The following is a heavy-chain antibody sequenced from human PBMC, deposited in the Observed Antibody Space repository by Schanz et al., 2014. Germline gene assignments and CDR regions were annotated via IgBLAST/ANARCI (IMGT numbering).Heavy chain of an antibody. D-gene: IGHD3-3*01. J-gene: IGHJ4*02. CDR3: ARHWRRDYFDY. CDR1: AGSISGSGYY. Sequence: QLQLQESGPGLVKPSETLSLTCTVSAGSISGSGYYWGWIRQPPGKGLEWIGPIYYSGSTYYDPSLESRLPISVDTSKNQFSRKLNSVTAADTAVYYCARHWRRDYFDYWGRGTLVTVSS. CDR2: IYYSGST. V-gene: IGHV4-39*01.